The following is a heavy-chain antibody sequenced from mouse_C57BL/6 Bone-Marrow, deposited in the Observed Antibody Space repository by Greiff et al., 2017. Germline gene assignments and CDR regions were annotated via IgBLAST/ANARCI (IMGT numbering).Heavy chain of an antibody. V-gene: IGHV14-3*01. CDR2: IDPANGNT. CDR1: GFNIKNTY. Sequence: EVQLQQSVAELVRPGASVKLSCTASGFNIKNTYMHWVKLRPEQGLEWIGRIDPANGNTKYAPKFQGKATITADTSSNTAYLQLSSLTSEDTAIYYCARESPYGSSWHYAMDYWGQGTSVTVSS. J-gene: IGHJ4*01. CDR3: ARESPYGSSWHYAMDY. D-gene: IGHD1-1*01.